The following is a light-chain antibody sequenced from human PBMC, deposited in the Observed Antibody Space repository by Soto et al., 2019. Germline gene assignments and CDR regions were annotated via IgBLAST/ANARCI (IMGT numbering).Light chain of an antibody. J-gene: IGKJ1*01. V-gene: IGKV3-11*01. Sequence: EIALLQSPASIALSQGARSTLSCRASPSVPNSVAWYQQKPGQAPRLLIYHASNRATGIPARFSGSGSGTDFTLTISSLEPEDFAIYYCQHHSNWLWTFGQGTKVDIK. CDR2: HAS. CDR3: QHHSNWLWT. CDR1: PSVPNS.